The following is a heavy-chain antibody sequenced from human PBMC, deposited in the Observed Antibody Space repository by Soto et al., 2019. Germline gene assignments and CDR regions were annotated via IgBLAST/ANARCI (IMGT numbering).Heavy chain of an antibody. CDR3: ARGELLYYYYGMDV. Sequence: QVQLVESGGGVVQPGRSLRLSCAASGFTFSSYGMHWVRQAPGKGLEWVAVIWYDGSNKYYADSVKGRFTISRDNSKNTLYLQMNSLRAEDTAVYYCARGELLYYYYGMDVWGQGTTVTVSS. CDR2: IWYDGSNK. D-gene: IGHD1-26*01. J-gene: IGHJ6*02. CDR1: GFTFSSYG. V-gene: IGHV3-33*01.